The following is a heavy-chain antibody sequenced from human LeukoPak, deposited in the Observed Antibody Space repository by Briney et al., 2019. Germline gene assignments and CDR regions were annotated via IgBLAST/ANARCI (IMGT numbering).Heavy chain of an antibody. Sequence: SETLSLTCTVSGGSISSYYWSWIRQPPGKGLEWIGYIYYSGSTNYNPSLKSRVTISVDTSKNQFSLKLSSVTAADTAVYYCARVGTYGSGSYLSWLDYWGQGTLVAVSS. CDR2: IYYSGST. D-gene: IGHD3-10*01. J-gene: IGHJ4*02. CDR3: ARVGTYGSGSYLSWLDY. CDR1: GGSISSYY. V-gene: IGHV4-59*01.